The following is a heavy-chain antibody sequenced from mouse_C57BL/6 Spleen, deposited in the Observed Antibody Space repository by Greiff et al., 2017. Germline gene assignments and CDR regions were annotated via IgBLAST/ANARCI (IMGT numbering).Heavy chain of an antibody. J-gene: IGHJ2*01. V-gene: IGHV14-1*01. CDR1: GFNIKDYY. CDR2: IDPEDGDT. Sequence: EVQLQQSGAELVRPGASVKLSCTASGFNIKDYYMHWVKQRPEQGLEWIGRIDPEDGDTEYAPKFQGKATMTADTSSNTAYLQLSSLTSEDTAVYYCTNHYYGSSIFDYWGQGTTLTVSS. CDR3: TNHYYGSSIFDY. D-gene: IGHD1-1*01.